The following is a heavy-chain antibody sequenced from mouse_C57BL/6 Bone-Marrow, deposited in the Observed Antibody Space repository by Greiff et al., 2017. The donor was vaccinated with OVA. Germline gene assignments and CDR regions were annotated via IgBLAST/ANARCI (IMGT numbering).Heavy chain of an antibody. CDR1: GFTFSDYY. V-gene: IGHV5-12*01. CDR2: ISNGGGST. J-gene: IGHJ1*03. D-gene: IGHD3-2*02. Sequence: EVKLMESGGGLVQPGGSLKLSCAASGFTFSDYYMYWVRQTPEKRLEWVAYISNGGGSTYYPDTVKGRFTISRDNAKNTLYLQMSRLKSEDKAMYYCARRRLRYWYFDVWGTGTTVTVSS. CDR3: ARRRLRYWYFDV.